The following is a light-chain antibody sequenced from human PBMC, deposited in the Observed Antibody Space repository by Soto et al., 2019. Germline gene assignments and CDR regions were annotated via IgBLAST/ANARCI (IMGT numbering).Light chain of an antibody. V-gene: IGKV1-5*03. CDR1: QSISSW. Sequence: DIQMTQSPSTLSASVGDRVTITCRASQSISSWLAWYQQKPGKAPKLLIYKASTLESGVPSNFSGSGSGTDFTLTISSLQPEDFAVYYCQQYNTWPRTFGQGTKVDIK. CDR3: QQYNTWPRT. CDR2: KAS. J-gene: IGKJ1*01.